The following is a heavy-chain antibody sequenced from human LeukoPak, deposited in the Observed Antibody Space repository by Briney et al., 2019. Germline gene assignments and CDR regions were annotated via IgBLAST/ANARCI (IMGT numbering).Heavy chain of an antibody. CDR3: ARDHRSGYDSRWFDP. Sequence: GGSLRLSCAASGFTFSSYSMNWVRQAPGKGLEWVSSISSSSSYIYYADSVKGRFTISGDNAKNSLYLQMNSLRAEDTAVYYCARDHRSGYDSRWFDPWGQGTRVTVSS. J-gene: IGHJ5*02. D-gene: IGHD5-12*01. V-gene: IGHV3-21*01. CDR2: ISSSSSYI. CDR1: GFTFSSYS.